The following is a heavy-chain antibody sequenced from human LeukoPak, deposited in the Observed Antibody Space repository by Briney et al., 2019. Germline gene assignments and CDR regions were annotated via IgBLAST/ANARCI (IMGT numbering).Heavy chain of an antibody. CDR3: ASGMEGWYFDL. J-gene: IGHJ2*01. CDR1: GGTFSSYA. Sequence: ASVKVSCKASGGTFSSYAISWVRQAPGQGLEWMGGIIPIFGTANFAQKFQGRVTMTRDTSISTAYMELISLRSDDTAVYYCASGMEGWYFDLWGRGTLVTVSS. CDR2: IIPIFGTA. V-gene: IGHV1-69*05. D-gene: IGHD3-3*01.